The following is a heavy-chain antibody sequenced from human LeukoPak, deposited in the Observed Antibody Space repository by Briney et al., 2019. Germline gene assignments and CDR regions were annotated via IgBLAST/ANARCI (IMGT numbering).Heavy chain of an antibody. J-gene: IGHJ5*01. V-gene: IGHV4-59*08. CDR1: GGSIKSYY. CDR2: IDNSGSA. CDR3: ARHLVRDGYNYFFGS. Sequence: KPSETLSLTCTVSGGSIKSYYWSWIRQPPGKRLEWIGYIDNSGSANRNPSLKSRVTISADTSKNQFFLKLSSVTAADTAVYYCARHLVRDGYNYFFGSWGQGTLVTVSS. D-gene: IGHD5-24*01.